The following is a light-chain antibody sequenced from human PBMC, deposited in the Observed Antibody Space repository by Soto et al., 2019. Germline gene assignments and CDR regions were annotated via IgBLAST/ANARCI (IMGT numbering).Light chain of an antibody. CDR3: QQYGANSPWT. V-gene: IGKV1-5*03. CDR2: KAS. Sequence: DIQVTQSPSTLSASVGDRVTISCRASQNINDLLAWYQQKSGKAPKVLIYKASSLESGVPSRFSGIGSGTEFTLTISSLQTEDFATYYCQQYGANSPWTFGQGTKVEIK. J-gene: IGKJ1*01. CDR1: QNINDL.